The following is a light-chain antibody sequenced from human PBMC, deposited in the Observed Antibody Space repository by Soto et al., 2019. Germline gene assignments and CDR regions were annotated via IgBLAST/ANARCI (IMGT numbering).Light chain of an antibody. Sequence: EIAMTQSPATLSVSPGERATLSCRASQSVRSNLAWYQQKPGQAPRLLIYGASTRATGIPARFSGSGSGPEFTLTISSLQSEDCAVYYCQQYNNWPRTFGQGTKLEIK. V-gene: IGKV3-15*01. CDR3: QQYNNWPRT. CDR1: QSVRSN. J-gene: IGKJ2*01. CDR2: GAS.